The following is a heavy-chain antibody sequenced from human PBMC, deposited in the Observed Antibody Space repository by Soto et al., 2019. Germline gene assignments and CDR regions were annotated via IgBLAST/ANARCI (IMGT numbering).Heavy chain of an antibody. Sequence: KPSETLSLTCTVSGGSISSYYWSWIRQPPGKGLEWIGYTYYSGSTNYNPSLKSRVTISVDTSKNQFSLKLSSVTAADTAVYYCARHHRQQLEPPYYDAFDIWGQGTMVTVSS. CDR1: GGSISSYY. CDR2: TYYSGST. CDR3: ARHHRQQLEPPYYDAFDI. J-gene: IGHJ3*02. V-gene: IGHV4-59*08. D-gene: IGHD6-13*01.